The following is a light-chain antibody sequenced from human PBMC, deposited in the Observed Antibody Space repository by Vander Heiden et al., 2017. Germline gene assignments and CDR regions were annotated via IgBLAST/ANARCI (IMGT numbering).Light chain of an antibody. CDR3: MQALQTTWT. J-gene: IGKJ1*01. CDR1: QSLLHSNGYNY. Sequence: EIVMTQSLLSLPVTPGEPASISCRSSQSLLHSNGYNYLDWYLQKPGQSPQLLIYLGANRASGVPDRFSGSGSGTDFTLKISRVEDEDVGVYYCMQALQTTWTFGQGTKVEIK. CDR2: LGA. V-gene: IGKV2-28*01.